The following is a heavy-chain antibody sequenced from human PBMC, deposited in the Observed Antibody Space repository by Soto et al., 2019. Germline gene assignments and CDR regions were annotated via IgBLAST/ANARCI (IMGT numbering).Heavy chain of an antibody. Sequence: GGSLRLSCAASGFTFSRFELHWVRQAPGKGLEWISYISSSGSTAYYASSVEGRFTISRDNANNSVYLQMDGLRAEDTALYYCTRAAWFPYLSFYWGQGALVTVSS. CDR3: TRAAWFPYLSFY. CDR1: GFTFSRFE. J-gene: IGHJ4*02. CDR2: ISSSGSTA. V-gene: IGHV3-48*03. D-gene: IGHD3-10*01.